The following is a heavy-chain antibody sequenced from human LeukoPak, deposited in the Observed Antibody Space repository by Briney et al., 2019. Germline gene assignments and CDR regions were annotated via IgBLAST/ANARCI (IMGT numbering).Heavy chain of an antibody. D-gene: IGHD6-13*01. CDR1: GFTFGRYE. CDR2: MAPNSDTS. V-gene: IGHV1-8*01. Sequence: ASVKVSCKASGFTFGRYEVNWVRQATGQGLEWLGWMAPNSDTSGYAHKFQGRVTMTRNTSINTAYMELSSLRSDDTAVYYCARVLRSSWYGGGYLDLWGRGTQVTVSS. CDR3: ARVLRSSWYGGGYLDL. J-gene: IGHJ2*01.